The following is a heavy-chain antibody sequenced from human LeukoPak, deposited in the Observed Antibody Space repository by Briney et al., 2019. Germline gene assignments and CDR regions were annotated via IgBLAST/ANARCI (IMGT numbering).Heavy chain of an antibody. CDR2: ISAYNGNT. J-gene: IGHJ4*02. V-gene: IGHV1-18*01. CDR3: ARGLGYCSSTSCYTTGSFEFDY. D-gene: IGHD2-2*02. CDR1: GYTFTSYG. Sequence: GASAKVSCKASGYTFTSYGISWVRQAPGQGLEWMGWISAYNGNTNYAQKLQGRVTMTTDTSTSTAYMELRSLRSDDTAVYYCARGLGYCSSTSCYTTGSFEFDYWGQGTLVTVSS.